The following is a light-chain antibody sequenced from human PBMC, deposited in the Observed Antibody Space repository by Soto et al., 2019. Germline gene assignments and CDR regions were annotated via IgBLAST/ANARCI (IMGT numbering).Light chain of an antibody. CDR2: RNN. CDR1: SSNIGSNY. J-gene: IGLJ2*01. V-gene: IGLV1-47*01. Sequence: QSVLTQPPSASGTPGQRVTISCSGSSSNIGSNYVYWYQQLPGTAPQLLIYRNNQRPSEVPDRFSGSKSGTSASLAISGLRSEDEADYYCAAWDDSLSGVVFGGGTKLTVL. CDR3: AAWDDSLSGVV.